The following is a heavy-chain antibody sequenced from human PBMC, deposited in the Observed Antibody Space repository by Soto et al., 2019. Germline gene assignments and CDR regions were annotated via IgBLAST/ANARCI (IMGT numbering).Heavy chain of an antibody. V-gene: IGHV3-30*03. CDR3: AGGYDWGDY. J-gene: IGHJ4*02. D-gene: IGHD5-12*01. CDR2: ISYDGRNK. CDR1: GVTFSRDG. Sequence: QEQLVESGGGVVQPGKSLRLSCAASGVTFSRDGMLWVRQAPGKGLEWVAVISYDGRNKYYADSVKGRFTISRDNSKNTLYLQMNSLRAEDTAVYFCAGGYDWGDYWGQGTLVTVSS.